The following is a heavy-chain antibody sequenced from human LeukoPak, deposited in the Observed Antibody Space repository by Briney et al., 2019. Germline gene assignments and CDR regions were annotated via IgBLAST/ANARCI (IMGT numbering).Heavy chain of an antibody. V-gene: IGHV1-46*01. D-gene: IGHD3-22*01. CDR1: GYTFTSYY. CDR2: INPSGGST. CDR3: ARDLGLRAYDSSGPDY. Sequence: GASVKVSCKASGYTFTSYYMHWVRQAPGQGLEWMGLINPSGGSTSYAQKFQGRVTMTRDTSTSTVYMELSSLRSEDTAVYYCARDLGLRAYDSSGPDYWGQGTLVTVSS. J-gene: IGHJ4*02.